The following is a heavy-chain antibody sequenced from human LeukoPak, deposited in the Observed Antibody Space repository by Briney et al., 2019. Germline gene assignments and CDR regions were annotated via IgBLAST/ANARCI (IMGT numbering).Heavy chain of an antibody. Sequence: ASVKVSCKASGYTFTGYYIHWVRQAPGQGLEWMGWVNPNDGGTNYAQKFQGRVTMTWDTSITTAYMELSSLPSDDTAVYYCARDLDSSWTGYFQPWGQGTLVTVSS. CDR1: GYTFTGYY. D-gene: IGHD6-13*01. J-gene: IGHJ1*01. V-gene: IGHV1-2*02. CDR2: VNPNDGGT. CDR3: ARDLDSSWTGYFQP.